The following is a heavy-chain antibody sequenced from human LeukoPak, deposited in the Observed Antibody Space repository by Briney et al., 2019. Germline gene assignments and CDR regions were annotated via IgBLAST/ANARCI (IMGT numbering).Heavy chain of an antibody. CDR2: IYHSGST. Sequence: SETLSLTCAVSGGSISSSNWWSWVRQPPGKGLEWIGEIYHSGSTNYNPSLKSRVTISVDTSKNQFSLKLSSVTAADTAVYYCARHPSLLWFGEEGMDVWGQGTTVTVSS. CDR1: GGSISSSNW. D-gene: IGHD3-10*01. J-gene: IGHJ6*02. CDR3: ARHPSLLWFGEEGMDV. V-gene: IGHV4-4*02.